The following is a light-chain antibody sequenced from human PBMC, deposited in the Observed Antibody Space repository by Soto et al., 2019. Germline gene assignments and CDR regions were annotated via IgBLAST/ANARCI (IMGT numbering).Light chain of an antibody. CDR3: TSWTTSPTMI. V-gene: IGLV2-14*03. CDR2: DVN. CDR1: SSDIGAYNF. J-gene: IGLJ2*01. Sequence: QSALTQPASVSGSPGQSITISCTGTSSDIGAYNFVSWYQQHPGKAPKLMIYDVNIRPSGVSNRFSGSKSGNTASLTISGLEAEDEDDYYCTSWTTSPTMIFGGGTKVTVL.